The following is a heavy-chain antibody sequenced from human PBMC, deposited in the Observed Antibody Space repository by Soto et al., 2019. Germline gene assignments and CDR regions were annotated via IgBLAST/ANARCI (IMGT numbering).Heavy chain of an antibody. CDR1: GYTFTVYY. Sequence: ASVKVSCKASGYTFTVYYMHWVRQAPGQGLEWMGWINPNSGGTNYAQKFQGRVTITRDTSSSTAYVELSRLRSDDTAVYHCARTRRQWLGDDPWGQGALVTVSS. D-gene: IGHD6-19*01. J-gene: IGHJ5*02. V-gene: IGHV1-2*02. CDR3: ARTRRQWLGDDP. CDR2: INPNSGGT.